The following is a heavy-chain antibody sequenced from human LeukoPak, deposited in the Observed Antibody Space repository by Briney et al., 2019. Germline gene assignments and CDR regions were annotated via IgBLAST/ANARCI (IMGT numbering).Heavy chain of an antibody. CDR3: AKRGVVIRVILVGFHKEAYYFDS. V-gene: IGHV3-23*01. CDR2: ISESGGMT. D-gene: IGHD3-22*01. Sequence: GGSLRLSCAVSGITLSNYGMSWVRQAPGKGLEWVAGISESGGMTKYDDSVEGRFTISRDHSKNTLYLQMNRLRAEDTAVYFCAKRGVVIRVILVGFHKEAYYFDSWGQGALVTVSS. CDR1: GITLSNYG. J-gene: IGHJ4*02.